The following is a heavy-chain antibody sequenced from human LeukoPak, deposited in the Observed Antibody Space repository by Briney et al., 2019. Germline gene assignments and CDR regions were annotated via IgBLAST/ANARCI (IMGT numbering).Heavy chain of an antibody. Sequence: GGSLRLSCAASGFTFSSYAMSWVRQAPGKGLEWVSAISGSGGSTYYADSVKGRFTISRDTSKNTLYLQMNSLRAEDTAVYYCAKDRYSSGWRTYFDYWGQGTLVTVSS. V-gene: IGHV3-23*01. D-gene: IGHD6-19*01. CDR2: ISGSGGST. CDR3: AKDRYSSGWRTYFDY. J-gene: IGHJ4*02. CDR1: GFTFSSYA.